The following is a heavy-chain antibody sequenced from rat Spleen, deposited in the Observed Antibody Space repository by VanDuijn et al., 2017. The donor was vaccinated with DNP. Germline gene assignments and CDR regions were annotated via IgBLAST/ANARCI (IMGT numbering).Heavy chain of an antibody. D-gene: IGHD4-3*01. CDR2: IGSPAYAP. Sequence: VQLKESGPGLVQPSQTLSLTCTVSGFSLTDYSIHWVRQAPAKGLEWVAYIGSPAYAPYYADSVKGRFTISRDNAKSTLYLQMNSLRSEDMATYYCVRWNSGHFDYWGQGVMVTVSS. J-gene: IGHJ2*01. CDR3: VRWNSGHFDY. V-gene: IGHV5-19*01. CDR1: GFSLTDYS.